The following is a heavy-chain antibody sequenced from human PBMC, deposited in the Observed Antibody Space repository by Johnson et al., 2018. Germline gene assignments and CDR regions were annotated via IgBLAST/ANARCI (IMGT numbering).Heavy chain of an antibody. CDR1: GGSISSDY. CDR3: ARDLGYSYGYMDV. Sequence: QVQLQESGPGLVKPSETXSLTCTVSGGSISSDYWSWIRQPPGKGLEWIGYSYYSGSTNYNPSLKSRVTISVDTSKNQFSLTLSSVTAADTAVFYCARDLGYSYGYMDVWGKGTTVTVSS. J-gene: IGHJ6*03. CDR2: SYYSGST. V-gene: IGHV4-59*01. D-gene: IGHD5-18*01.